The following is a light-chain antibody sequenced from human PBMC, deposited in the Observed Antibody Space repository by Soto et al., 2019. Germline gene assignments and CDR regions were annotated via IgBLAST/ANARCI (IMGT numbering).Light chain of an antibody. J-gene: IGLJ2*01. CDR3: AAWADSLIGGV. CDR2: RNN. V-gene: IGLV1-47*01. CDR1: SSNIGTNY. Sequence: QSALTQPPSASGTPGQRVTISCSGSSSNIGTNYVYWYQQLPGTAPKLLIYRNNQRPSGVPDRFSGSKSGTSGSLAISGLRSEDEADYYCAAWADSLIGGVFGGGTKLTVL.